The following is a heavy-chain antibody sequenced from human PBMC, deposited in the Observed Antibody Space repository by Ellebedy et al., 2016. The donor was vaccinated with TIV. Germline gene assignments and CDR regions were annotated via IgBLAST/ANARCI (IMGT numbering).Heavy chain of an antibody. CDR3: AREGGVYYFDY. V-gene: IGHV1-46*01. Sequence: AASVKVSCKASGYTFTSDLIHWVRQAPGQGLEWMGIINPSGGGTGYAQKFQGRVTMTRDPSASTVYMELGNLRSEDTAVYYCAREGGVYYFDYWGQGTLVTVSS. J-gene: IGHJ4*02. CDR1: GYTFTSDL. CDR2: INPSGGGT. D-gene: IGHD1-26*01.